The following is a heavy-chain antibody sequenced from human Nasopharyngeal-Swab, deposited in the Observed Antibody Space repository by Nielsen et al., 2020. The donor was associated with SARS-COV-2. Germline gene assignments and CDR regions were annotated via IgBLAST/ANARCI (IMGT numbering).Heavy chain of an antibody. J-gene: IGHJ4*02. D-gene: IGHD6-6*01. CDR3: AKDSLEYSSSSTDY. V-gene: IGHV3-30*02. CDR1: GFTFSSYS. Sequence: GESQKISCAASGFTFSSYSMNWVRQAPGKGLEWVAFIRYDGSNKYYADSVKGRFTISRDNSKNTLYLQMNSLRAEDTAVYYCAKDSLEYSSSSTDYWGQGTLVTVSS. CDR2: IRYDGSNK.